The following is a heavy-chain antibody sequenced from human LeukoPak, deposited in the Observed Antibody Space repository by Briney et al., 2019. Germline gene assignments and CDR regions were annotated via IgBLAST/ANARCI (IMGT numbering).Heavy chain of an antibody. CDR1: GFTFSNYA. D-gene: IGHD3-22*01. Sequence: GGSLRLSCAASGFTFSNYAFHWVRQAPGKGLEYVSAISVSGDRAYYTNSLKGRFTISRDNSKNTLYLQMNSLRAEDTAVYYCAKDRRITMIVVAMNWFDPWGQGTLVTVSS. CDR3: AKDRRITMIVVAMNWFDP. J-gene: IGHJ5*02. V-gene: IGHV3-64*04. CDR2: ISVSGDRA.